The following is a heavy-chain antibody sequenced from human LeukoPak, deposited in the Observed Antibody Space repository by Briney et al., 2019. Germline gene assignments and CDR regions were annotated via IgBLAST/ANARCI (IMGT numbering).Heavy chain of an antibody. V-gene: IGHV4-59*08. J-gene: IGHJ4*02. Sequence: SETLSLTCTVSGGSISSYYWSWIRQPPGKGLEWIGYIYYSGSTNYNPSLKSRVTISVDTSKNQFSLKLSSVTAADTAVYYWARHLQRGYSYGVLFYYWGQGTLVTVSS. CDR1: GGSISSYY. D-gene: IGHD5-18*01. CDR2: IYYSGST. CDR3: ARHLQRGYSYGVLFYY.